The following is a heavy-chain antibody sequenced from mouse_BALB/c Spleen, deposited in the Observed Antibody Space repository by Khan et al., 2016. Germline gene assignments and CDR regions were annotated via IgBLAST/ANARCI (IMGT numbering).Heavy chain of an antibody. CDR3: ARDYYGSSYFDY. CDR1: GYSITSDYA. CDR2: ISYSGST. D-gene: IGHD1-1*01. J-gene: IGHJ2*01. V-gene: IGHV3-2*02. Sequence: EVQLVESGPGLVKPSQSLSLTCTVTGYSITSDYAWNWLRQFPGNKLEWMGYISYSGSTSYNPSLKSRISIPRDTSKNQFFLQLNSVTTEDTATDYCARDYYGSSYFDYWGQGTTLTVSS.